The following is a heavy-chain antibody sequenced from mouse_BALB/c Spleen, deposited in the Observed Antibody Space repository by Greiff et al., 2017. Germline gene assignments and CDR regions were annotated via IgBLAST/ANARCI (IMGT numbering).Heavy chain of an antibody. J-gene: IGHJ4*01. CDR3: TRSYYGSSYAMDY. Sequence: EVQLQQSGTVLARPGASVKMSCKASGYSFTSYWMHWVKQRPGQGLEWIGAIYPGNSDTSYNQKFKGKAKLTAVTSASTAYMELSSLTNEDSAVYYCTRSYYGSSYAMDYWGQGTSVTVSS. CDR1: GYSFTSYW. CDR2: IYPGNSDT. D-gene: IGHD1-1*01. V-gene: IGHV1-5*01.